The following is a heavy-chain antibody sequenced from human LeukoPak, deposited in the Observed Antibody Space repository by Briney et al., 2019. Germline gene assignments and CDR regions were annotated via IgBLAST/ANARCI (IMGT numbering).Heavy chain of an antibody. V-gene: IGHV3-9*01. CDR3: AKEAPPPYSSSWFGTRYFDY. CDR1: GLTFSSYA. J-gene: IGHJ4*02. D-gene: IGHD6-13*01. Sequence: PGGSLRLSCAASGLTFSSYAMSWVRQAPGKGLEWVSGISWNSGSIGYADSVKGRFTISRDNAKNSLYLQMNSLRAEDTALYYCAKEAPPPYSSSWFGTRYFDYWGQGTLVTVSS. CDR2: ISWNSGSI.